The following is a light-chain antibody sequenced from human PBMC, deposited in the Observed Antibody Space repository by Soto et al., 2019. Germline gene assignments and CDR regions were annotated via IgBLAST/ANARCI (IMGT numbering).Light chain of an antibody. V-gene: IGKV3-20*01. J-gene: IGKJ1*01. Sequence: EIVMTQSPSTLPVSPGERATLSCRASQRISSNYLGWYQQKPGQAPRLLIYAASSRATGIPDRFSGSGSATDFTLTITRLEPEDFAVYYCQDYGSSPQTFGQGTKVDIK. CDR1: QRISSNY. CDR3: QDYGSSPQT. CDR2: AAS.